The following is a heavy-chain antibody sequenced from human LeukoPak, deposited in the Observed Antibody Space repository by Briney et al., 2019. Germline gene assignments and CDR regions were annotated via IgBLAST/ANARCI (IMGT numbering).Heavy chain of an antibody. CDR3: ARATVTAYFDY. CDR2: IYYSGST. V-gene: IGHV4-30-4*01. D-gene: IGHD4-17*01. CDR1: GGSISSGDYY. J-gene: IGHJ4*02. Sequence: SETLSLTCTVSGGSISSGDYYWSWIRQPPGKGLEWIGYIYYSGSTYYNPSLKSRVTISVDTSKNQFSLRLSSVTAADTAVYYCARATVTAYFDYWGQGTLVTVSS.